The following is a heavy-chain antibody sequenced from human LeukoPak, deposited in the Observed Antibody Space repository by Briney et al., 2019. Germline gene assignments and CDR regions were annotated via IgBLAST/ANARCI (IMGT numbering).Heavy chain of an antibody. Sequence: ASETLSLTCAVYGGSFSGYYWSWIRQPPGKGLEWIGEINHSGSTKYNPSLKSRVTISVDTSKNQFSLKLSSVAAADTAVYYCARSIIGTRSKFDYWGQGTLVTVSS. CDR1: GGSFSGYY. CDR2: INHSGST. J-gene: IGHJ4*02. D-gene: IGHD1/OR15-1a*01. V-gene: IGHV4-34*01. CDR3: ARSIIGTRSKFDY.